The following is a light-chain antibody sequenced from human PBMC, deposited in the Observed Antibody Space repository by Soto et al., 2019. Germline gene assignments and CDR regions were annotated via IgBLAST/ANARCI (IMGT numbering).Light chain of an antibody. Sequence: EIVLTQSPGTLSLSPGERATLSGRSSQSVSSSYLAWYQQKPGQAPRLLIYGASSRATGIPDRFSGSGSGTDFTLTISSLQAEDVAVYYCLQYSKWPITVGPGTRLEIK. V-gene: IGKV3-20*01. CDR1: QSVSSSY. J-gene: IGKJ5*01. CDR3: LQYSKWPIT. CDR2: GAS.